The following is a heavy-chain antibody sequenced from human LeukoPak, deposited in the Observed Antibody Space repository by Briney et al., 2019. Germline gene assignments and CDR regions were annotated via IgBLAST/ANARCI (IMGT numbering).Heavy chain of an antibody. CDR3: ARVVWDIVVVPAAMLRVYYYGMDV. CDR2: MSPNSGDT. D-gene: IGHD2-2*01. Sequence: RASVKVSCKASGYTFTSYDFNWVRQATGQRPEWMGWMSPNSGDTGYAQKFQDRVTMTRNTSISTAYMELSSLRSDDTAVYYCARVVWDIVVVPAAMLRVYYYGMDVWGQGTTVTVSS. V-gene: IGHV1-8*01. J-gene: IGHJ6*02. CDR1: GYTFTSYD.